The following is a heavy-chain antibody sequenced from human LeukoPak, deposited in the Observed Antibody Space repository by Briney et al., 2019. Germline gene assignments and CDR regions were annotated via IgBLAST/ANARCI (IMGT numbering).Heavy chain of an antibody. CDR3: AKGPYYYDSSAHFDY. Sequence: GGSLRLSCAASGFTFSSYGMHWVRQAPGKGLEWVAFIRYDGSNKYYADSVKGRFTISRDNSKNTLYLQMNSLRAEDTAVYYCAKGPYYYDSSAHFDYWGQGTLVTVSS. CDR1: GFTFSSYG. J-gene: IGHJ4*02. V-gene: IGHV3-30*02. D-gene: IGHD3-22*01. CDR2: IRYDGSNK.